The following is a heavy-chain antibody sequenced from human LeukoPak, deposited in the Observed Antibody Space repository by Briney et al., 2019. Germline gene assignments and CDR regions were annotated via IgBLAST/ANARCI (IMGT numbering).Heavy chain of an antibody. Sequence: GGSLRLSCVDSGFTFSSYTINWVRQAPGKGLEWVSSISSSSTYIFFADSVKGRFTISRDNAKNSLYLQMNSLRAEDTAVYFCATGGYTYTHWGQGTLVTVSS. J-gene: IGHJ4*02. D-gene: IGHD5-18*01. V-gene: IGHV3-21*04. CDR3: ATGGYTYTH. CDR1: GFTFSSYT. CDR2: ISSSSTYI.